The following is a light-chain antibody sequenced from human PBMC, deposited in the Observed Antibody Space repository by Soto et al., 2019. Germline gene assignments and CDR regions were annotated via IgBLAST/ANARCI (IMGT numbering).Light chain of an antibody. CDR3: QEYNSHSRYT. CDR1: QSISGW. V-gene: IGKV1-5*03. Sequence: DIQMTQSPSTLSASVGDRVTITCRASQSISGWLAWYQQKPGKAPRLLIYKASNLPSGVPSRFSGSGSGTEFTLTINNLQPDDYATYYCQEYNSHSRYTFGQGTRL. CDR2: KAS. J-gene: IGKJ2*01.